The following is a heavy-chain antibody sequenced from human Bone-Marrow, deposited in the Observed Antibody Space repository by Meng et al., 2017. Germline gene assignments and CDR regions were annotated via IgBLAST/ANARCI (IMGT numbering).Heavy chain of an antibody. CDR3: ARNRLADYGSGSYYNG. D-gene: IGHD3-10*01. CDR1: GYSISSGYY. Sequence: ETLSLTCAVSGYSISSGYYWGWIRQPPGKGLEWVSSISSSSSYIYYADSVKGRFTISRDNAKNSLYLQMNSLRAEDTAVYYCARNRLADYGSGSYYNGWGQGTLVTVSS. J-gene: IGHJ4*02. CDR2: ISSSSSYI. V-gene: IGHV3-21*01.